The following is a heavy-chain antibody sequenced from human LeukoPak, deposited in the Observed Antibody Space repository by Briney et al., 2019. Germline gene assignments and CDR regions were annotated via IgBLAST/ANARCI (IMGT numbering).Heavy chain of an antibody. D-gene: IGHD3-22*01. CDR2: IKQDGSEK. CDR3: ARGAGNYYDSSGPRDY. V-gene: IGHV3-7*01. CDR1: GFTFSSYW. J-gene: IGHJ4*02. Sequence: SGGSLRLSCAASGFTFSSYWMSWVRQAPGKGLEWVANIKQDGSEKYYVDSVKGRFTISRDNAKNSLYLQMNSLRAEDTAVYYCARGAGNYYDSSGPRDYWGQGTLVTVSS.